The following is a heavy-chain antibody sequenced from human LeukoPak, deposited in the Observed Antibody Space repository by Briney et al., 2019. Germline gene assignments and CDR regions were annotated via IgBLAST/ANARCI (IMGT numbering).Heavy chain of an antibody. Sequence: ASVKVSCKASGYTFTGYYMHWVRQAPGQGLEWMGWINPNSGGTNYAQKFQGWVTMTRDTSISTAYMELSRLRSDDTAVYYCARGGFGEFWIYYFDYWGQGTLVTVSS. CDR2: INPNSGGT. D-gene: IGHD3-10*01. CDR1: GYTFTGYY. CDR3: ARGGFGEFWIYYFDY. V-gene: IGHV1-2*04. J-gene: IGHJ4*02.